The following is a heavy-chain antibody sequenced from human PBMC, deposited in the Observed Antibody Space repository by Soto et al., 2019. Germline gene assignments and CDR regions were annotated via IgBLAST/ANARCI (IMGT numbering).Heavy chain of an antibody. D-gene: IGHD2-15*01. J-gene: IGHJ4*02. Sequence: GASVKVSCKASGGTFSSYAISWVRQAPGQGLEWMGGIIPIFGTANYAQKFQGRVTITADESTSTAYMELSSLRSEDTAVYYCARGAAFQETPYYFDYWGQGTLVTVYS. CDR3: ARGAAFQETPYYFDY. V-gene: IGHV1-69*13. CDR2: IIPIFGTA. CDR1: GGTFSSYA.